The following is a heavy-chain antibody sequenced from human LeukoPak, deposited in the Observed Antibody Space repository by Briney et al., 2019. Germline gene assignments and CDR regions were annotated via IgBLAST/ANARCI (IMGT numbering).Heavy chain of an antibody. CDR3: ARDLNWETY. Sequence: KPSETLSLTCAVYGGSFSGYYWSWIRQPPGKGLEWIGEINHSGSTNYNPSLKSRVTISVDTSKNQFSLKLSSVTAEDTAVYYCARDLNWETYWGQGTLVSVSS. V-gene: IGHV4-34*01. CDR2: INHSGST. D-gene: IGHD7-27*01. CDR1: GGSFSGYY. J-gene: IGHJ4*02.